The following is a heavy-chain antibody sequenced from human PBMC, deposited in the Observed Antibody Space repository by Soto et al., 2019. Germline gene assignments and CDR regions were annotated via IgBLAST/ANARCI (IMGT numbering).Heavy chain of an antibody. Sequence: GGSLRLSCAASGFTFSSYAMSWVRQAPGKGLEWVSAISGSGGSTYYADSVKGRFTISRDNPKNTLYLQMNSLRAEDTAVYYCAVFYYDSSGYYSGLDYWGQGTLVTVSS. CDR3: AVFYYDSSGYYSGLDY. J-gene: IGHJ4*02. D-gene: IGHD3-22*01. CDR1: GFTFSSYA. V-gene: IGHV3-23*01. CDR2: ISGSGGST.